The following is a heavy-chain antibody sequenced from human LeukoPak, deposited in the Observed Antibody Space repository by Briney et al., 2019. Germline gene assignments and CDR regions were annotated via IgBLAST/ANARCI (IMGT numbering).Heavy chain of an antibody. CDR2: ISYDGSNK. CDR1: GFTFSSYA. Sequence: PGRSLRLSCAASGFTFSSYAMHWVRQAPGKGLEWVAVISYDGSNKYYADSVKGRFTISRDNPKNTLYVEMNSLRAEDTAVYYCARDAAPIPFNYYGMDVWGQGTTVTVSS. D-gene: IGHD6-25*01. J-gene: IGHJ6*02. CDR3: ARDAAPIPFNYYGMDV. V-gene: IGHV3-30-3*01.